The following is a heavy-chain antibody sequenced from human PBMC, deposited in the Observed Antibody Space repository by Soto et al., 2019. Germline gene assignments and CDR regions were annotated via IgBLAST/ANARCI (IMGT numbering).Heavy chain of an antibody. Sequence: GGSLSLSCAASGFTFSSYVMHWVRQAPGKGLEWVAVISYDGSNKYYADSVKGRFTISRDNSKNTLYLQMNSLRAEDTAVYYCAKGGLYDSSGYPRPLDYWGQGTLVTVSS. J-gene: IGHJ4*02. V-gene: IGHV3-30*18. CDR2: ISYDGSNK. D-gene: IGHD3-22*01. CDR3: AKGGLYDSSGYPRPLDY. CDR1: GFTFSSYV.